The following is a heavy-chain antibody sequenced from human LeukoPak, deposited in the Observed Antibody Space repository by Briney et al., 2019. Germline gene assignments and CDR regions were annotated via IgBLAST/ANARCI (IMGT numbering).Heavy chain of an antibody. J-gene: IGHJ4*02. D-gene: IGHD2-15*01. CDR1: GGSISSSNW. CDR2: IYHSGSA. Sequence: PSETLSLTCAVSGGSISSSNWWSWVRQPPGKGLEWIGEIYHSGSANYNPSLKSRVTISVDTSKNQFSLKLSSVTAADTAVYYCARHVGRYCSGGSCWYWRGQQYYFDYWGQGTLVTVSS. CDR3: ARHVGRYCSGGSCWYWRGQQYYFDY. V-gene: IGHV4-4*02.